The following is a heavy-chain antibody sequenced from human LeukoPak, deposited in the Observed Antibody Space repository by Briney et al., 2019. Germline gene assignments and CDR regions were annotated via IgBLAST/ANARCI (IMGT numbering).Heavy chain of an antibody. V-gene: IGHV3-23*01. Sequence: PGGSLRLSCAASGFTFSSYWMSWVRQAPGKGLEWVSAISGSGGSTYYADSVKGRFTISRDNSKNTLYLQMNSLRAEDTAVYYCATQKGRYYGSGSYYLFDYWGQGTLVTVSS. CDR3: ATQKGRYYGSGSYYLFDY. D-gene: IGHD3-10*01. CDR1: GFTFSSYW. J-gene: IGHJ4*02. CDR2: ISGSGGST.